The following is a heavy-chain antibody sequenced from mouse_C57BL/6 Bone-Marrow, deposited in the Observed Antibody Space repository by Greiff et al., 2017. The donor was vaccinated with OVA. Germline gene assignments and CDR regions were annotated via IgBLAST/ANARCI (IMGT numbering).Heavy chain of an antibody. CDR1: GYTFTDYN. CDR2: INPNNGGT. V-gene: IGHV1-18*01. D-gene: IGHD2-2*01. J-gene: IGHJ3*01. CDR3: AREGYPFAY. Sequence: VQLQQSGPELVKPGASVKIPCKASGYTFTDYNMDWVKQSHGKSLEWIGDINPNNGGTIYNQKFKGKATLTVDKSSSTAYMELRSLTSEDTAVYYCAREGYPFAYWGQGTLVTVSA.